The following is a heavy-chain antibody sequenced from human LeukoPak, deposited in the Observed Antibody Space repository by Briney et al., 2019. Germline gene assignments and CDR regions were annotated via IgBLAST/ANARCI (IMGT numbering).Heavy chain of an antibody. J-gene: IGHJ4*02. D-gene: IGHD3-22*01. CDR1: GGFISSYY. CDR3: ARGSSGYYDSRGYFDY. Sequence: SETLSLTCTVSGGFISSYYWSWIRQPPGKGLEWIGYIYYSGSTYYNPSLKSRVTISVDTSKNQFSLKLSSVTAADTAVYYCARGSSGYYDSRGYFDYWGQGTLVTVSS. CDR2: IYYSGST. V-gene: IGHV4-59*12.